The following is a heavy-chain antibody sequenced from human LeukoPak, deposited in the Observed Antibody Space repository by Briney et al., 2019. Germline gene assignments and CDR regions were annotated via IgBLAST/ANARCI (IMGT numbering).Heavy chain of an antibody. CDR2: IWSDGSNE. Sequence: GGSLRLSCAASGFTFSSYSMNWVRQAPGKGLEWVAIIWSDGSNEVYIESVKGRFTISRDNSKNTLYLHMNSLRGEDTAMYFCARGCGGGPGCYILNYWGQGTLVTVSS. D-gene: IGHD2-15*01. V-gene: IGHV3-33*08. CDR1: GFTFSSYS. CDR3: ARGCGGGPGCYILNY. J-gene: IGHJ4*02.